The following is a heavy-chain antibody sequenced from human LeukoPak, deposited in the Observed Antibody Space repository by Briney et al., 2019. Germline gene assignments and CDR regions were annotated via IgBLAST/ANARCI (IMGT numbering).Heavy chain of an antibody. V-gene: IGHV4-59*01. Sequence: SETLSLTCTVSRGSISSYYWSWIRQPPGKGLEWIGYIYYSGSTNYNPSLKSRVTISVDTSKNQFSLKLSSVTAADTAVYYCARGRDTAMDGGIWGQGTMVTVSS. J-gene: IGHJ3*02. CDR1: RGSISSYY. CDR2: IYYSGST. D-gene: IGHD5-18*01. CDR3: ARGRDTAMDGGI.